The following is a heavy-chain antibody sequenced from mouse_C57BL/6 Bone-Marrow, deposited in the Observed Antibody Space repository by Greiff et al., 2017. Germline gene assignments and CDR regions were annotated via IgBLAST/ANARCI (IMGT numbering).Heavy chain of an antibody. V-gene: IGHV1-81*01. D-gene: IGHD1-1*01. CDR1: GYTFTSYG. CDR2: IYPGSGDT. CDR3: ARAGYYYGKSAMDY. J-gene: IGHJ4*01. Sequence: QVQLQQSGAELARPGASVKLSCKASGYTFTSYGISWVKQRTGQGLEWIGEIYPGSGDTDYNEKFQGKATLTADKSSSTAYMELRSLTSEDSAVXFCARAGYYYGKSAMDYWGQGTSVTVSS.